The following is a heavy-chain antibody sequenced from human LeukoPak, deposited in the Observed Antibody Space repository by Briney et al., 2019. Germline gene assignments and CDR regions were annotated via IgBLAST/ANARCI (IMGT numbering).Heavy chain of an antibody. V-gene: IGHV3-30*02. Sequence: GGSLRLSCAASGFTFSSYGMHWVRQAPGKRLEGVAFIRYDGSNKYYADSVKGRFTISRDNSKNTLYLQMNSLRAEDTAVYYCAKDREGFYFDYWGQGTLVTVSS. CDR3: AKDREGFYFDY. CDR1: GFTFSSYG. J-gene: IGHJ4*02. CDR2: IRYDGSNK. D-gene: IGHD5-24*01.